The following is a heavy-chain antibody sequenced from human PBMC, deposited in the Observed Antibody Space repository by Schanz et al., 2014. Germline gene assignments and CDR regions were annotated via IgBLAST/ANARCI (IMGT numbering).Heavy chain of an antibody. Sequence: VQLLESGGGLVKPGGSLRLSCAASGFTFNSYAMTWVRQAPGKGLEWVSDISSGSSYANYADSVKGRFTISRDNSKNTLYLQMNSLRADDTAVYFCARAHGNNWYGKGLDYWGQGTQVTVSS. CDR3: ARAHGNNWYGKGLDY. CDR2: ISSGSSYA. V-gene: IGHV3-11*06. J-gene: IGHJ4*02. CDR1: GFTFNSYA. D-gene: IGHD1-1*01.